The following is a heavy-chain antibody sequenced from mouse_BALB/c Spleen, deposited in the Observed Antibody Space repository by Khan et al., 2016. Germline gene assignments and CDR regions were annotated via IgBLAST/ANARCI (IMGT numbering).Heavy chain of an antibody. CDR2: IWAGGST. V-gene: IGHV2-9*02. J-gene: IGHJ4*01. CDR1: GFSLTSYG. D-gene: IGHD1-1*01. Sequence: VQLQESGPGLVAPSQSLSITCTVSGFSLTSYGVHWVRQPPGNGLEWLGVIWAGGSTNYNSALMSRLSISKDNSKSQVFLKMNSLQTDDTAMYYCAGDRHYYGSRNAMDYWGQGTSVTVSS. CDR3: AGDRHYYGSRNAMDY.